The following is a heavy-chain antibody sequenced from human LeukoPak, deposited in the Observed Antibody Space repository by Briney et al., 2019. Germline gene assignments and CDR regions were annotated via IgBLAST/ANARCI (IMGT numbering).Heavy chain of an antibody. D-gene: IGHD6-19*01. Sequence: ASVKVSCKASGYTFTSSAMNWVRQAPGQGLEWIGWINTNTGNPTYAQGFTGRVAFSLDTSVSTAYLQISSLKAEDTAVYYCATGQYTQWLASWWGEDSSWYYFDYWGQGTLVTVSS. CDR1: GYTFTSSA. CDR2: INTNTGNP. V-gene: IGHV7-4-1*02. CDR3: ATGQYTQWLASWWGEDSSWYYFDY. J-gene: IGHJ4*02.